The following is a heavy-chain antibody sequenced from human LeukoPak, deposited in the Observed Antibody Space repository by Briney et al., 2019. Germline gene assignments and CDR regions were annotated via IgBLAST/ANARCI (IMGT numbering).Heavy chain of an antibody. CDR2: IKQDGSQE. J-gene: IGHJ4*02. D-gene: IGHD3-3*01. V-gene: IGHV3-7*01. Sequence: GGSLRLSCAASGFTLSTYWMSWVRQAPGKGLEWVAHIKQDGSQEYYVDSVRGRFTISRDNAKNSLNLQMNYLRSDDTAVYYCARGAPYPSWSGPHYSDDWGQGILVTVSS. CDR3: ARGAPYPSWSGPHYSDD. CDR1: GFTLSTYW.